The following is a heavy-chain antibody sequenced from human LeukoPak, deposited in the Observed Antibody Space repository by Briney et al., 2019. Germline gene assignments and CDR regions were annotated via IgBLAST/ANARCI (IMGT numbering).Heavy chain of an antibody. CDR1: GYTFTSYD. CDR2: MNPNSGNT. CDR3: ARGQGFGELSYLNY. V-gene: IGHV1-8*01. J-gene: IGHJ4*02. D-gene: IGHD3-10*01. Sequence: ASVKVSCKDSGYTFTSYDVNRVRQATGQGLEWMGWMNPNSGNTGYAQKFQGRVTMTRNTSISTAYMELSSLRSEDTAVYYCARGQGFGELSYLNYWGQGTLVTVSS.